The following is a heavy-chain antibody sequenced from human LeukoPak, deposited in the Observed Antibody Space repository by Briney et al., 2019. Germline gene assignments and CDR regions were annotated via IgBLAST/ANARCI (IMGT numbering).Heavy chain of an antibody. Sequence: PGGSLRLSCAASVFTVSSNYTSWVRQAPGKGLEWVSVIYSGGSTYYADPVKGRFTISRDNSKNTLYLQMNSLRAEDTAVYYCARDIRYSYGYGGDYWGQGTLVTVSS. CDR3: ARDIRYSYGYGGDY. CDR2: IYSGGST. V-gene: IGHV3-53*01. D-gene: IGHD5-18*01. CDR1: VFTVSSNY. J-gene: IGHJ4*02.